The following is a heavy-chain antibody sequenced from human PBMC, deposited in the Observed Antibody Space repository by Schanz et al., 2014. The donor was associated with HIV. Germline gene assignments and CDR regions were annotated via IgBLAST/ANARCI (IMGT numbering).Heavy chain of an antibody. CDR3: ARTSRIVIPDRDPRLSYLYGMDV. D-gene: IGHD1-26*01. Sequence: QGQLVESGGGVVRPGRSLRLSCTATGFTFNVYGMHWVRQAPGKGLEWVARISPDGDTQHYADSLKGRFTISRDNFKNTLYLQMNGLRADDTAVYYCARTSRIVIPDRDPRLSYLYGMDVWGQGTTVTVSS. CDR2: ISPDGDTQ. V-gene: IGHV3-30*03. J-gene: IGHJ6*02. CDR1: GFTFNVYG.